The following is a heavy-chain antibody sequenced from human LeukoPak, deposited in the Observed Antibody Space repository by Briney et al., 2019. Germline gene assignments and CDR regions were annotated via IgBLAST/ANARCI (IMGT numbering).Heavy chain of an antibody. V-gene: IGHV4-4*02. CDR2: IYHSGST. D-gene: IGHD3-16*01. CDR3: ASTRGSSASRGFDI. J-gene: IGHJ3*02. CDR1: GGSISSSNW. Sequence: SGTLSLTCAVSGGSISSSNWWSWVRQPRGKGLEWIGEIYHSGSTNYNPSLKSRVTISVDKSKNQFSLKLSSVTAADTAVYYCASTRGSSASRGFDIWGQGTMVTVSS.